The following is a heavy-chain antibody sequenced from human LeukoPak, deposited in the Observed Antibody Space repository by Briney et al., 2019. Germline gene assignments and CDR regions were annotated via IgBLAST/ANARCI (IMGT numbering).Heavy chain of an antibody. Sequence: GGSLRLSCAASGFTFSSYWMPWVRQAPGKGVVWVSRFSSDGSSTTYADCVKGRFTISRDNAKNTLYLQMNSLRAEDTAVYYCARGYSGSYRVDYWGQGTLVTVSS. CDR1: GFTFSSYW. V-gene: IGHV3-74*03. CDR3: ARGYSGSYRVDY. D-gene: IGHD1-26*01. CDR2: FSSDGSST. J-gene: IGHJ4*02.